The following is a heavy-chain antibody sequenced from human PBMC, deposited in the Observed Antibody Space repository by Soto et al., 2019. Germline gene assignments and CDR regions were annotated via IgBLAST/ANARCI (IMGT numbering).Heavy chain of an antibody. D-gene: IGHD6-13*01. Sequence: QVQLVQSGAEVKKPGASVKLSCKASGYTFTSYYMNWVRRAPGQGLEWMGIINPRDGSTSYAQEFQGTVTMTTDTSTSTVDVELSSLRSEDTAVYYCARKGERAPGYSSGWYDFWGQGTLVTVSS. CDR1: GYTFTSYY. CDR3: ARKGERAPGYSSGWYDF. V-gene: IGHV1-46*01. J-gene: IGHJ4*02. CDR2: INPRDGST.